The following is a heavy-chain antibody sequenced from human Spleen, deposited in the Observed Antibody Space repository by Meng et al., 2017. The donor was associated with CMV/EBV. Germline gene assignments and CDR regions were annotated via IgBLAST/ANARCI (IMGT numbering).Heavy chain of an antibody. J-gene: IGHJ4*02. Sequence: GGSLRLSCAASGFTFSSYWMHWVRQAPGKGLVWVSRINSDGSSTSYADSVKGRFTISRDNAKNSLYLQMNSLRADDTAVYYCARVNYYGSGSHIDYWGQGTLVTVSS. CDR2: INSDGSST. CDR1: GFTFSSYW. D-gene: IGHD3-10*01. V-gene: IGHV3-74*01. CDR3: ARVNYYGSGSHIDY.